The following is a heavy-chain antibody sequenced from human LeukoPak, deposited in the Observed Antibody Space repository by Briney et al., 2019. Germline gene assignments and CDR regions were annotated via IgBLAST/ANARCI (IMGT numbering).Heavy chain of an antibody. CDR2: INHSGST. D-gene: IGHD2-15*01. CDR1: GGSFSSYY. V-gene: IGHV4-34*01. CDR3: ARRRGKRYCSGGSCYGYYFDY. J-gene: IGHJ4*02. Sequence: SETLSLTCAVYGGSFSSYYWSWIRQPPGKGLEWIGEINHSGSTNYNPSLKSRVTISVDTSKNQFSLKLSSVTAADTAVYYCARRRGKRYCSGGSCYGYYFDYWGQGTLVTVSS.